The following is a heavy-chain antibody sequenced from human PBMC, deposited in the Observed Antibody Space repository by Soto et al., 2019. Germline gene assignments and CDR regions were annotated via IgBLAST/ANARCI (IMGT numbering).Heavy chain of an antibody. CDR2: ISYDGSNK. V-gene: IGHV3-30-3*01. Sequence: QVQLVESGGGVVQPGRSLRLSCAASGFTFSSYAMHWVRQAPGKGLEWVAVISYDGSNKYYADSVKGRFTISRDNSKNTLYLQMNSLRAEDTAVYYCSRSHIVVVVAAKDYFDYWGQGNLVTVSS. D-gene: IGHD2-15*01. J-gene: IGHJ4*02. CDR3: SRSHIVVVVAAKDYFDY. CDR1: GFTFSSYA.